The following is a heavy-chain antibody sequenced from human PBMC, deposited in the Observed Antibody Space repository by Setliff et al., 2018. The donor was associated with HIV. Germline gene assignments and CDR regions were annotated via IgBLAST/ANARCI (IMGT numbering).Heavy chain of an antibody. CDR3: ARYKWNNWIFGWFDP. D-gene: IGHD1-20*01. Sequence: GESLKISCAASGFTFSDHYMSWIRQAPGKGLEWVSYISGGSTSHMNYADSVKGRFTISRDNAKNSLYLQMNSLRAEDTAVYYCARYKWNNWIFGWFDPWGQGTQGTVSS. J-gene: IGHJ5*02. V-gene: IGHV3-11*06. CDR1: GFTFSDHY. CDR2: ISGGSTSHM.